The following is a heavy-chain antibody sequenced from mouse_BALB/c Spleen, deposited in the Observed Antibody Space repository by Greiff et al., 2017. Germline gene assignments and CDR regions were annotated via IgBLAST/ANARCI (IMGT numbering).Heavy chain of an antibody. J-gene: IGHJ3*01. CDR2: ISDGGSYT. D-gene: IGHD3-1*01. V-gene: IGHV5-4*02. CDR3: AEGLFAY. Sequence: EVQGVESGGGLVKPGGSLKLSCAASGFTFSDYYMYWVRQTPEKRLEWVATISDGGSYTYYPDSVKGRFTISRDNAKNNLYLQMSSLKSEDTAMYYCAEGLFAYWGQGTLVTVSA. CDR1: GFTFSDYY.